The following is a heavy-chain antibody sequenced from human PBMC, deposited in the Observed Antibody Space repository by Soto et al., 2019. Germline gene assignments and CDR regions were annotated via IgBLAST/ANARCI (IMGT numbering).Heavy chain of an antibody. CDR2: ISESGGTT. J-gene: IGHJ6*02. V-gene: IGHV3-11*01. D-gene: IGHD3-16*01. CDR1: GFALTDYY. CDR3: VRDGRQGAGDV. Sequence: PGGSLRLSCAASGFALTDYYMSWARQAPGKGLEWVGYISESGGTTEYADSVKGRFTISRDNAKNSLNLRMNSLRAEDTAVYYCVRDGRQGAGDVWGQGTTVTVSS.